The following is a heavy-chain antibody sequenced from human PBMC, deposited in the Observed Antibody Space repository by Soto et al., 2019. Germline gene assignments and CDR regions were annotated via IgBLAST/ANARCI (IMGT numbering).Heavy chain of an antibody. Sequence: QVQLVQSGAEVKKPGASVTVSCKASGYTFTSLAIHWVRQAPGQRPEWMGWINADTGNTKYSQRFQGRVTFARDTSANTAYMQVSSVRSEDTAVYFCAREVVSGYDLGYWGQGTLVTVSS. CDR2: INADTGNT. J-gene: IGHJ4*02. CDR3: AREVVSGYDLGY. V-gene: IGHV1-3*01. CDR1: GYTFTSLA. D-gene: IGHD5-12*01.